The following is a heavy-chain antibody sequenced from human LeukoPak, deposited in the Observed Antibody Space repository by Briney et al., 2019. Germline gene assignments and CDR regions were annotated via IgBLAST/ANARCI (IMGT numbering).Heavy chain of an antibody. V-gene: IGHV4-59*01. J-gene: IGHJ4*02. CDR1: GGSISSYY. D-gene: IGHD5-18*01. CDR3: ARVGVQLWLNYFDY. Sequence: SETLSLTCTVSGGSISSYYWSWIRQPPGKGLEWIGYIYYSGSTNYNPSLKSRVTISVDTSKNQFSLKLSSVTAADTAVYYCARVGVQLWLNYFDYWGQGTLVTVSS. CDR2: IYYSGST.